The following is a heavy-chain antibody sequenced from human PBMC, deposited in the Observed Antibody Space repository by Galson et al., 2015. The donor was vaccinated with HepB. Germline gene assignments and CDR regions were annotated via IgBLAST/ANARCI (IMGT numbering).Heavy chain of an antibody. CDR3: AKDRNSSSSGTYGMDV. CDR1: GFDFSAYG. J-gene: IGHJ6*02. V-gene: IGHV3-23*01. D-gene: IGHD3-22*01. Sequence: SLRLSCAASGFDFSAYGMSWVRQAPGKGLEWVSNIIGSGGSTYYADSVKGRFTISRDNSKNTLYLQMNSLRVEDTAVYYCAKDRNSSSSGTYGMDVWGQGTTVTVSS. CDR2: IIGSGGST.